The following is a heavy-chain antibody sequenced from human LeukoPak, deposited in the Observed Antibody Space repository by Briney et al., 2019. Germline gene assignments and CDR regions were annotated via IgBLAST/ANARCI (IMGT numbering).Heavy chain of an antibody. D-gene: IGHD3-10*01. CDR2: VFTRGTT. J-gene: IGHJ4*02. Sequence: PSETLSLTCTVSGGSISSYYWNWIRQPAGKRLEWLGHVFTRGTTNYNASLESRLTISLDTARNQFSLYLSSVTAADTAVYYCARDLRGPLWPRFDYWGQGTLVTVSS. CDR3: ARDLRGPLWPRFDY. V-gene: IGHV4-4*07. CDR1: GGSISSYY.